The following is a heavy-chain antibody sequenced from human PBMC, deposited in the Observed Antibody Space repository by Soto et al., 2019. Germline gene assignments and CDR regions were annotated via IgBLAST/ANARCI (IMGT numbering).Heavy chain of an antibody. Sequence: PGESLKIACKGSGYSFITYWIGWLRQMPGKGLQWMAMIYPADPETRYSTSFQGHVTISADKSISTAYLQWSSLKASDTAIYYCARLLITMVRGVIPSDVWFDPWGQGTLVTVSS. J-gene: IGHJ5*02. V-gene: IGHV5-51*01. CDR3: ARLLITMVRGVIPSDVWFDP. D-gene: IGHD3-10*01. CDR1: GYSFITYW. CDR2: IYPADPET.